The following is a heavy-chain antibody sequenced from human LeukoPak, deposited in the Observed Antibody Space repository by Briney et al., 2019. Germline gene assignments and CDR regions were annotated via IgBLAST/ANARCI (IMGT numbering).Heavy chain of an antibody. Sequence: PGGSLRLSCAASGFTFSSYAMSWVRQAPRKGLEWVSAISGSGGSTYYADSVKGRFTISRDNSKNTLYLQMNSLRAEDTAVYYCAKDPGYNWNYGQGDYWGQGTLVTVSS. CDR2: ISGSGGST. CDR1: GFTFSSYA. D-gene: IGHD1-7*01. J-gene: IGHJ4*02. V-gene: IGHV3-23*01. CDR3: AKDPGYNWNYGQGDY.